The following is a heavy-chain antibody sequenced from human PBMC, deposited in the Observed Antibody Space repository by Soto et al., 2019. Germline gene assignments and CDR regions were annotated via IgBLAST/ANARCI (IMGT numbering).Heavy chain of an antibody. D-gene: IGHD1-26*01. Sequence: SETLSLTCTVSGGSISSSNYHWGWIRQPPGKGLEWIGSIYYSGSTYYNPSLKSRVTISVDTSKNQFSLKLSSVTAADTAVYYCARLPSGSYYTYFDYWGQGTLVTVSS. CDR3: ARLPSGSYYTYFDY. J-gene: IGHJ4*02. CDR1: GGSISSSNYH. CDR2: IYYSGST. V-gene: IGHV4-39*01.